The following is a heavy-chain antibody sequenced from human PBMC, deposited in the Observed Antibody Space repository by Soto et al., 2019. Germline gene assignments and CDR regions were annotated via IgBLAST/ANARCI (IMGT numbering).Heavy chain of an antibody. Sequence: QVQLVQSGAEVKKPGASVKVSCKTSGYTFTSYSISWVRQAPGQGLEWMGWINVYNGNKKYAQNLQGRVTMTPDTSTSTAYMELRSLRSDDTAVYYCARDLAVGWFDPWGQGTLVTVSS. D-gene: IGHD2-2*01. CDR1: GYTFTSYS. CDR2: INVYNGNK. CDR3: ARDLAVGWFDP. V-gene: IGHV1-18*01. J-gene: IGHJ5*02.